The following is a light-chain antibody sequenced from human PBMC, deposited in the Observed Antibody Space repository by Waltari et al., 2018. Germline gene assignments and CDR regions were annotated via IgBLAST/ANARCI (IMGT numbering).Light chain of an antibody. CDR2: GKT. J-gene: IGLJ2*01. Sequence: SSELTQDPAVSVALGQTVRITCQGASLRTSSASWYQQKSGQAPILVLFGKTKRPSGIPDRFSGYNSETTTSLTITGAQAEDEADYYCSSRDSSASHVLFAGGTKLTVL. CDR1: SLRTSS. V-gene: IGLV3-19*01. CDR3: SSRDSSASHVL.